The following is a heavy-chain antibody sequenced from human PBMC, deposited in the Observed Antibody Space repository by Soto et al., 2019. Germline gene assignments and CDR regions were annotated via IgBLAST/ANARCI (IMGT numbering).Heavy chain of an antibody. CDR2: SRNKANSYTT. J-gene: IGHJ4*02. D-gene: IGHD1-26*01. V-gene: IGHV3-72*01. CDR1: GFTFSDHY. Sequence: VQLVESGGGLVQPGGSLRLSCAASGFTFSDHYMDWVRQAPGKGLEWVGRSRNKANSYTTEYAASVKGRFTISRDDSKNSVHLQMNSLRTEDTAVYYCASRYSGSYDYWGQGTLVTVSS. CDR3: ASRYSGSYDY.